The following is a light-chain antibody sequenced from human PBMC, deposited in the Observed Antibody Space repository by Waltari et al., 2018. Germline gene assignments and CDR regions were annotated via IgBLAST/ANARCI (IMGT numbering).Light chain of an antibody. CDR2: WAS. V-gene: IGKV4-1*01. CDR1: QSVLYSSNNKNY. CDR3: QQYYSTPYT. J-gene: IGKJ2*01. Sequence: ATINCKSSQSVLYSSNNKNYLAWYQQKPGQPPKLLIYWASTRESGVPDRFSGSGSGTDFTLTISSLQAEDVAVYYCQQYYSTPYTFGQGTKLEIK.